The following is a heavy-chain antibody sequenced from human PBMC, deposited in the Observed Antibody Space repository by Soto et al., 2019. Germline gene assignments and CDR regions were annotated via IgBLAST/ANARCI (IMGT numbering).Heavy chain of an antibody. CDR3: ARVSYYDFWSGYYAYYSSLDY. V-gene: IGHV3-30-3*01. CDR1: GFTFSSYA. CDR2: ISYDGSNK. Sequence: QVQLVESGGGVVQPGRSLRLSCAASGFTFSSYAMHWVRQAPGKGLEWVAVISYDGSNKYYADSVKGRFTISRDNSKNTLYLQMNGLRAEDTAVYYCARVSYYDFWSGYYAYYSSLDYWGQGTLVTVSS. D-gene: IGHD3-3*01. J-gene: IGHJ4*02.